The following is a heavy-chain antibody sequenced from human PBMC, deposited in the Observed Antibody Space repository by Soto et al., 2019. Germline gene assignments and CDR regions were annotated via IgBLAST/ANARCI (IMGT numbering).Heavy chain of an antibody. CDR2: IIPIFGTA. V-gene: IGHV1-69*01. CDR1: GGTFSSYA. D-gene: IGHD6-19*01. Sequence: QVQLVQSGAEVKKPGSSVKVSCKASGGTFSSYAISWVRQAPGQGLEWMGGIIPIFGTANYAQKFQGRVTITADESTSTAYMELSSMRYEDTAVYYCASADPRPASSGWYDGENFQPWGQGTLVTVSS. CDR3: ASADPRPASSGWYDGENFQP. J-gene: IGHJ1*01.